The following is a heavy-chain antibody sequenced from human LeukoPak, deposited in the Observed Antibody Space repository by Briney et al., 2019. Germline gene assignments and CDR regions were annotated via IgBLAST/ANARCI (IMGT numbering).Heavy chain of an antibody. CDR2: ISSGGSTI. Sequence: HPGGSLRLSCAASGFTFRNYAMNWVRQAPGKGLEWVSYISSGGSTIIYADSVKGRFTISRDNAKNSLYLQMNGLRAEDTAVYYCARNDYTSSSYTYWGQGTLVTVSS. V-gene: IGHV3-48*03. CDR1: GFTFRNYA. J-gene: IGHJ4*02. CDR3: ARNDYTSSSYTY. D-gene: IGHD6-6*01.